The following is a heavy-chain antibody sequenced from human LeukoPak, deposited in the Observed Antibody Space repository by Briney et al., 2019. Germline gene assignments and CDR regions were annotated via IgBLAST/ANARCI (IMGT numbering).Heavy chain of an antibody. CDR3: ARDAYSSSWYPDY. CDR2: ISYDGSNK. Sequence: PGGSLRLSCAASGFTFRSYAMHWVRQVPGKGLEWVAFISYDGSNKHFADSVKDRFTISRDNSKNTLYLQMNSLRAEDTALYYCARDAYSSSWYPDYWGQGTLVTVSS. D-gene: IGHD6-13*01. V-gene: IGHV3-30*04. J-gene: IGHJ4*02. CDR1: GFTFRSYA.